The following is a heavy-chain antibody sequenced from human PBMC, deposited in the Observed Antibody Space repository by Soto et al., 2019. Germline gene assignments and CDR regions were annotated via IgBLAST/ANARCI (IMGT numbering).Heavy chain of an antibody. V-gene: IGHV2-70*12. CDR3: AHIRGAGAYYYYTTHV. D-gene: IGHD3-10*01. J-gene: IGHJ6*02. CDR2: IDWDDDK. CDR1: GFSLTTPGMC. Sequence: SCPTLVNPRQTLTLTCTFSGFSLTTPGMCXSWIRQPPGKALEWLAVIDWDDDKYYSTSLKTRLSISMDTSKNQVVLEMTNVAPVDTATYYCAHIRGAGAYYYYTTHVPCQATTVTVSS.